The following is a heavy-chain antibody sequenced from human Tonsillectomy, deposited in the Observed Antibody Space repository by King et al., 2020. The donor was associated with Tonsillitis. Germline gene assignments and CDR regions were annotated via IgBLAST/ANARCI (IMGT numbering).Heavy chain of an antibody. CDR2: INHSGST. J-gene: IGHJ6*03. CDR3: ARGVRQEIVQYYYYYYLDV. Sequence: VQLQQWGAGLLKPSETLSLACAVYGGSFSGYYWSWIRQPPGKGLEWIGEINHSGSTNYNPSLKSRVTISVDTSKNQVSLKVSSVTAADTAVYYCARGVRQEIVQYYYYYYLDVWGKGTTVTVSS. CDR1: GGSFSGYY. V-gene: IGHV4-34*01. D-gene: IGHD6-6*01.